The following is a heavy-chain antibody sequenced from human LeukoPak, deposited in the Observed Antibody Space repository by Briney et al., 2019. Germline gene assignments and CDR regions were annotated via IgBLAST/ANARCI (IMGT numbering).Heavy chain of an antibody. J-gene: IGHJ2*01. CDR1: GYTFTGYG. CDR2: ISAYNGNT. CDR3: ARMVTMIVVGKPQLWYFDL. V-gene: IGHV1-18*01. Sequence: ASVKVSCKASGYTFTGYGISWVRQAPGQGLEWMGWISAYNGNTNYAQKLQGRVTMTTDTSTSTAYMELRSLRSDDTAVYYCARMVTMIVVGKPQLWYFDLWGRGTLVTVSS. D-gene: IGHD3-22*01.